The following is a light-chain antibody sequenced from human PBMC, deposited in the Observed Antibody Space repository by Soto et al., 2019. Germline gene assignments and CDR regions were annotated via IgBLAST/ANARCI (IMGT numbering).Light chain of an antibody. CDR3: ATWDDSLSGVV. Sequence: QSVLTQLPSASGTPGQRVTISCFGSSSNIGNNYVYWYQHLPGTAPKLIIYGNNMRPSGVPDRLSGSKSGTSASLAISGLRSEDEADYYCATWDDSLSGVVFGGGTKLTVL. V-gene: IGLV1-47*02. J-gene: IGLJ2*01. CDR2: GNN. CDR1: SSNIGNNY.